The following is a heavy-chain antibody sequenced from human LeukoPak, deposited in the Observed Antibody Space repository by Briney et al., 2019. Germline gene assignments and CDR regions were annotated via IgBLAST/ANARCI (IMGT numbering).Heavy chain of an antibody. CDR2: ISKGSGYI. J-gene: IGHJ4*02. CDR1: GFTFSNYS. D-gene: IGHD1-14*01. CDR3: ATDKGTSYLSSFDY. V-gene: IGHV3-21*01. Sequence: PGGSLRLSCVGSGFTFSNYSLNWVRQAPGKGLEWLSSISKGSGYIYQTDSVKGRCTISIDNDRNSLFLQMNSLRAAGTAVYYCATDKGTSYLSSFDYWGQGTLVTVSS.